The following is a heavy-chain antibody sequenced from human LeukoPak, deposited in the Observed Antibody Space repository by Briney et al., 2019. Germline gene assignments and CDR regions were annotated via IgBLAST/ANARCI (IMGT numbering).Heavy chain of an antibody. J-gene: IGHJ3*02. CDR2: INPNSGGT. D-gene: IGHD3-3*01. Sequence: GASVKVSCKASGYTFTGYYMHWVRQAPGQGLEWMGWINPNSGGTNYAQKFQGRVTMTRDTSISTAYMELSRLRSDDTAVYYCARENTIFGVVIIQPDRDAFDIWGQGTMVTVSS. CDR1: GYTFTGYY. V-gene: IGHV1-2*02. CDR3: ARENTIFGVVIIQPDRDAFDI.